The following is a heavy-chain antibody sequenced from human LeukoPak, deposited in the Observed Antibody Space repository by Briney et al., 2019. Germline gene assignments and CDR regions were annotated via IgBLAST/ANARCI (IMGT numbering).Heavy chain of an antibody. D-gene: IGHD3-10*01. V-gene: IGHV1-69*04. Sequence: GASVKVSCKSSGGTFSSYAIIWVRQAPGQGLEWMGRIIPILGIANYAQKFQGRVTITADKSTSTAYMELSSLRSEDTAVYYCARDGSGSYYPLDYWGQGTLVTVSS. J-gene: IGHJ4*02. CDR1: GGTFSSYA. CDR3: ARDGSGSYYPLDY. CDR2: IIPILGIA.